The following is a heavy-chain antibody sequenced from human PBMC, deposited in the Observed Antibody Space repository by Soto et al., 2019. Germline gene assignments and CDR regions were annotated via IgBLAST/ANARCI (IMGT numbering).Heavy chain of an antibody. J-gene: IGHJ5*02. V-gene: IGHV4-34*01. CDR3: ARSQAHCTNGVCYINWFDP. CDR2: INHSGST. D-gene: IGHD2-8*01. CDR1: GLSFSGYY. Sequence: SETLSLTCAAYGLSFSGYYWSWIRQPPGKGLEWIGEINHSGSTNYNPSLKSRVTISVDTSKNQFSLKLSSVTAADTAVYYCARSQAHCTNGVCYINWFDPWGQGTLVTVSS.